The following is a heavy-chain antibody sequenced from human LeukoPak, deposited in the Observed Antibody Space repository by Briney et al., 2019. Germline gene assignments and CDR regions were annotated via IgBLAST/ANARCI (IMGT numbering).Heavy chain of an antibody. CDR3: ARRVSVSGTPDWFDP. V-gene: IGHV5-51*01. CDR1: GYSFTGYW. Sequence: GESLKISCKGSGYSFTGYWIGWVRQMPGKGLEWMGIIYPGDSDTRYSPSFQGQVTISADKSISTAYLQWSSLKASDTAMYYCARRVSVSGTPDWFDPWGQGTLVTVSS. D-gene: IGHD6-19*01. CDR2: IYPGDSDT. J-gene: IGHJ5*02.